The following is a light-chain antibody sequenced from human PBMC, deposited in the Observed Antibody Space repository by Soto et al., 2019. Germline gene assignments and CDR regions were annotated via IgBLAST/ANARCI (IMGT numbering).Light chain of an antibody. J-gene: IGKJ1*01. CDR2: GAS. CDR1: QSVSSN. Sequence: EIVMTQSPATLSVSPGERATLSCRASQSVSSNLAWYQQKPGQAPRXIIYGASTRATGIPARFSGSGSGTEFTLTISSLQPEDFETYYCQQGYSISWTFGRGTKVEIK. CDR3: QQGYSISWT. V-gene: IGKV3-15*01.